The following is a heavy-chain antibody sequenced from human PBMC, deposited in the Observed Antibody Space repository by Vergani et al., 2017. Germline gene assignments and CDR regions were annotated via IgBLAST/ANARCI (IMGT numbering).Heavy chain of an antibody. Sequence: VQLVESGGGLVKPGGSLRLSCAASGFTFSNYSMNWVRQAPGKGLEWVANIKQDGSEKYYVDSVKGRFTISRDNAKNSLYLQMNSLRAEDTAVYYCARDLTVVTPSSYYYYGMDVWGQGTTVTVSS. D-gene: IGHD4-23*01. CDR3: ARDLTVVTPSSYYYYGMDV. J-gene: IGHJ6*02. CDR1: GFTFSNYS. V-gene: IGHV3-7*01. CDR2: IKQDGSEK.